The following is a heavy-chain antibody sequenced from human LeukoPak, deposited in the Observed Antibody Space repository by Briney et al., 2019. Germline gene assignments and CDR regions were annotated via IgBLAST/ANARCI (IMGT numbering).Heavy chain of an antibody. J-gene: IGHJ5*02. CDR1: AYSFSNGWM. CDR3: TRFNHVAGDPKVSWFDP. Sequence: AETLSLTCTVSAYSFSNGWMWGCSRQPPGMGLEGIASINHRRASYINPSLNSGVTMSVDTSQNQFSLKLTSVIATDTAVLYSTRFNHVAGDPKVSWFDPWGQGTLVTVSS. CDR2: INHRRAS. V-gene: IGHV4-38-2*02. D-gene: IGHD1-26*01.